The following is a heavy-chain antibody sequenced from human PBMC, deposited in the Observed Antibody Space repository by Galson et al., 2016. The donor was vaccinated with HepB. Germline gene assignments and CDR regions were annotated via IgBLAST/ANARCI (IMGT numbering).Heavy chain of an antibody. CDR3: AKRAVKWEFREVDALDF. D-gene: IGHD1-26*01. CDR1: GFTFSDYI. Sequence: SLRLSCAASGFTFSDYIMHWVRQAPGKGPEWVSLISWNDGSTYYADSVRGRFTISRDNSKSSLYLQMNTLRTEDTALYYCAKRAVKWEFREVDALDFWGQGTMVTVSS. V-gene: IGHV3-43*01. CDR2: ISWNDGST. J-gene: IGHJ3*01.